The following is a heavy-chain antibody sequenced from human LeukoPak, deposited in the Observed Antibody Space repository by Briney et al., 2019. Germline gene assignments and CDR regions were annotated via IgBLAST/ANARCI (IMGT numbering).Heavy chain of an antibody. V-gene: IGHV1-46*01. CDR1: GYTFTSYY. D-gene: IGHD2-2*02. J-gene: IGHJ6*02. Sequence: ASVKVSCKASGYTFTSYYMHWVRQAPGQGLEWMGIINPSGGSTSYAQKFQGRVTMTRDTSTSTVYMELSSLRSEDTAVYYCALGSTSCYIRRCYYYYGMDVWGQGTTVTVSS. CDR2: INPSGGST. CDR3: ALGSTSCYIRRCYYYYGMDV.